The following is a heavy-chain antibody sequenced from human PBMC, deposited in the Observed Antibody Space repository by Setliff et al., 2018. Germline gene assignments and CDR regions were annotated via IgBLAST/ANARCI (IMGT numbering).Heavy chain of an antibody. CDR1: RFTFSGYS. Sequence: GGSLRLSCAASRFTFSGYSMNWVRQAPGKGLEGVSYISGSSHIISYADSVKGRFTISRDNARNTLYLQMNSLTAEDTAVYYCARVGSQPQLGWFDPGGQGTLVTVSS. CDR3: ARVGSQPQLGWFDP. D-gene: IGHD1-26*01. J-gene: IGHJ5*02. V-gene: IGHV3-48*04. CDR2: ISGSSHII.